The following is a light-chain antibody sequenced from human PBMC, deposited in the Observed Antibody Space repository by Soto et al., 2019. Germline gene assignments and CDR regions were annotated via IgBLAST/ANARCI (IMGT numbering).Light chain of an antibody. Sequence: DIVMTQSPDSLAVSLGERATINCKSSQSVLYRANNNNYLAWYQQKPGQPPKLLIYCASTRESGVPHRFSGIGSVTDFTLTISILQAEDVAFYYWQQYFITPPTFGQGTKVEIK. V-gene: IGKV4-1*01. CDR2: CAS. CDR1: QSVLYRANNNNY. CDR3: QQYFITPPT. J-gene: IGKJ1*01.